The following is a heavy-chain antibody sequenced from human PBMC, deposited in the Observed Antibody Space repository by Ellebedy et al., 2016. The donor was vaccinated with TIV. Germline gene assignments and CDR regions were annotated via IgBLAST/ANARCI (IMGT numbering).Heavy chain of an antibody. D-gene: IGHD3-9*01. CDR1: GFVFSNYA. Sequence: PGGSLRLSCVASGFVFSNYAMTWVRQAPGKGLEWVAGISSGGDDTYYTDSVKGRFTISRDNSKNTLYLQINTLGAEDSAVYYCGRKYHGILTSYYPAEYWGQGTLVTVSS. V-gene: IGHV3-23*01. J-gene: IGHJ4*02. CDR3: GRKYHGILTSYYPAEY. CDR2: ISSGGDDT.